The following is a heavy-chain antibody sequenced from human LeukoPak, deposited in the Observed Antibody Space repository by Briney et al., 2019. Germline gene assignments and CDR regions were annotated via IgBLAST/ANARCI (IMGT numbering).Heavy chain of an antibody. CDR2: ISGSSYTI. Sequence: GGSLRLSCAASGVTFSDYYMSWVRQAPGKGLEWVSFISGSSYTIYYADSVKGRFTISRDNAKNSLYLQMNSLRAEDTAVYYCARLPSTPRAAALPYYYYYMDVWGKGTTVTISS. CDR3: ARLPSTPRAAALPYYYYYMDV. D-gene: IGHD6-13*01. CDR1: GVTFSDYY. J-gene: IGHJ6*03. V-gene: IGHV3-11*04.